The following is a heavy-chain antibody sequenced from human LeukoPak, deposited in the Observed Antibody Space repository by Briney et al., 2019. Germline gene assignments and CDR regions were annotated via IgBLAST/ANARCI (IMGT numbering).Heavy chain of an antibody. J-gene: IGHJ6*02. CDR3: TRSRYDGGGYYYYYGMDV. CDR1: GFTFGDYA. D-gene: IGHD1-1*01. Sequence: GGSLRLSCTVSGFTFGDYAMSGVGRGPGKGLEGVGFIRSKAYGGTTEYAASVKGRFTISRDDSKSIAYLQMNSLKTEDTAVYYCTRSRYDGGGYYYYYGMDVWGQGTTVTVSS. V-gene: IGHV3-49*04. CDR2: IRSKAYGGTT.